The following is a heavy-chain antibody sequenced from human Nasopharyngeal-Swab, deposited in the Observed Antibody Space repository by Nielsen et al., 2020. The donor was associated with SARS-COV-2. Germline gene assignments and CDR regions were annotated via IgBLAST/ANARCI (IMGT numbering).Heavy chain of an antibody. CDR1: GFTFSSYE. V-gene: IGHV3-48*03. Sequence: GESLKISCAASGFTFSSYEMNWVRQAPGKGPEWLSYISSSGTTIYYADSVKGRFTIYRDNAKNSLYLQMNSLRAEDTAVYYCARSVAARWNYYYYGMDVWGQGTTVTVSS. D-gene: IGHD6-19*01. CDR2: ISSSGTTI. CDR3: ARSVAARWNYYYYGMDV. J-gene: IGHJ6*02.